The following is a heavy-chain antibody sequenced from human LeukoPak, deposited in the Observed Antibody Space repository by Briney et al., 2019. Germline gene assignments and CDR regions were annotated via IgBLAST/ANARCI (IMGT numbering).Heavy chain of an antibody. D-gene: IGHD1-26*01. CDR3: ARLMVGQAGVGATHLDY. J-gene: IGHJ4*02. CDR2: IRHDGSAT. CDR1: GFTFSSYG. Sequence: GGSLRLSCTASGFTFSSYGMRWVRQAPGKGLEWVTYIRHDGSATYADSVKGRFTSSRDNSKSTVYLEVNCLRPEDTAVYYCARLMVGQAGVGATHLDYWGQGTLLSVSS. V-gene: IGHV3-30*02.